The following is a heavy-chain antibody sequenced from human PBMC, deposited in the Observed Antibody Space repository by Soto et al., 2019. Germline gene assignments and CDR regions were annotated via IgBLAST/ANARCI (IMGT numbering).Heavy chain of an antibody. D-gene: IGHD2-15*01. J-gene: IGHJ5*02. CDR3: AREGYGGNP. CDR2: IYYSGST. Sequence: PQSLRCSVAYGNGISGGYYWSWIRQPPGKGLEWIGYIYYSGSTNYNPSLKSRVTISVDTSKNQFSLKLSSVTAADTAVYYCAREGYGGNPWGQGTLVTVSS. CDR1: YGNGISGGYY. V-gene: IGHV4-61*08.